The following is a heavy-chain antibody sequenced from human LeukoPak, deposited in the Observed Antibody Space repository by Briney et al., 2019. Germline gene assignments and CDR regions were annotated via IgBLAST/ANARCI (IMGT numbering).Heavy chain of an antibody. J-gene: IGHJ5*02. Sequence: SETLSLTCTVSGGSISSSSYYWGWIRQPPGKGLEWIGSIYYSGSTYYNPSLKSRVTVSVDTSKNQFSLKLSSVTAADTAVYYCARGTKVNWFDPWGQGTLVTVSS. CDR3: ARGTKVNWFDP. D-gene: IGHD4-17*01. V-gene: IGHV4-39*01. CDR1: GGSISSSSYY. CDR2: IYYSGST.